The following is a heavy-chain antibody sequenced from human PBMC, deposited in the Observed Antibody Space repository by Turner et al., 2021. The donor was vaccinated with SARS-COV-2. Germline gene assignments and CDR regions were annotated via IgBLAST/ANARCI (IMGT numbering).Heavy chain of an antibody. J-gene: IGHJ4*02. CDR1: GFPFSAYA. D-gene: IGHD6-25*01. Sequence: QVGLVESGGGVGQPGRSLILSCAASGFPFSAYALYWVRQAPGKGLEWLAVISYDGTNKNYADSVKGRFTISRDNSKSTLYLQLNSLRPDDTAVYYCARESRLAVDFWGQGTLVTVSS. CDR3: ARESRLAVDF. CDR2: ISYDGTNK. V-gene: IGHV3-30*04.